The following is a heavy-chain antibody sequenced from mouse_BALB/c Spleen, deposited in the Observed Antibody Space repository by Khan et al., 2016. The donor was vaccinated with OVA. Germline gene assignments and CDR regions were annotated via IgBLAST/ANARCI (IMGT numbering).Heavy chain of an antibody. CDR2: ISYSGST. CDR1: GYSITSGYG. J-gene: IGHJ2*01. CDR3: ARTARIKY. D-gene: IGHD1-2*01. V-gene: IGHV3-2*02. Sequence: VQLKESGPGLVKPSQSLSLTCTVTGYSITSGYGWNWIRQFPGNKLEWMGYISYSGSTNYNPSLKSRISIPRDTSKNQFFLQLNSVTTEDTATYYCARTARIKYWGQGTTLPVSS.